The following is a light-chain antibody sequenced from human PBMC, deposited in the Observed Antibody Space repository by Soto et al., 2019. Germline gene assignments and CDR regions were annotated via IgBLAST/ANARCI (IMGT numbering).Light chain of an antibody. J-gene: IGKJ5*01. V-gene: IGKV3-11*01. CDR3: QQRSNWPPKIT. Sequence: EIVLTQSPATLSLSPGERATLSCRASQSVSSYLAWYQQKPGQAPRLLIYGASNRATGIPDRFSGSGSGTDFTLTISRLEPEDFAVYYCQQRSNWPPKITFGQGTRLEIK. CDR2: GAS. CDR1: QSVSSY.